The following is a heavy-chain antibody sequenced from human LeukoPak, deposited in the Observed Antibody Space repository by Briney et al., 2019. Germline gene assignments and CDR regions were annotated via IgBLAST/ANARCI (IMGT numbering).Heavy chain of an antibody. CDR1: GFTFTRYW. CDR3: ARDWIVGASFDY. CDR2: IKQDGSAQ. J-gene: IGHJ4*02. D-gene: IGHD1-26*01. Sequence: PGGSLRLSCAASGFTFTRYWMNWVRQAPGKGLEWVANIKQDGSAQNYVDSVKGRFTISRDNAGNSVYLQMNSLRAEDTAVYYCARDWIVGASFDYWGQGTLVTVSS. V-gene: IGHV3-7*01.